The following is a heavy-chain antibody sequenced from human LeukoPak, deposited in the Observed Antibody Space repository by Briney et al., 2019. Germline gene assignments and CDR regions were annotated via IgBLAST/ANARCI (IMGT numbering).Heavy chain of an antibody. CDR3: AKYQSRLWFGDSNWFDP. J-gene: IGHJ5*02. CDR2: ISGSGGST. D-gene: IGHD3-10*01. Sequence: GGSLRLSCAVSGFTFSSYAMSWVRQAPGKGLEWVSAISGSGGSTYYADSVKGRFTISRDNSKNPLYLQMNSLRAEDTDVYYCAKYQSRLWFGDSNWFDPWGQGTLVTVSS. V-gene: IGHV3-23*01. CDR1: GFTFSSYA.